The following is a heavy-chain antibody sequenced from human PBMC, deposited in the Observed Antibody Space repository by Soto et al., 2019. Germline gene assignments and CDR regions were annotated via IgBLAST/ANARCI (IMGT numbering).Heavy chain of an antibody. V-gene: IGHV4-34*01. Sequence: PSETLSLTCAVYGGSFSGYYWSWIRQPPGKGVEWIGEINHSGSTNYNPSLKSRVTISVDTSKNQFSLKLSSVTAAATAVYYCARSYDFWRGSTDVFSYGMDVWGQGTTVTVSS. CDR3: ARSYDFWRGSTDVFSYGMDV. CDR1: GGSFSGYY. CDR2: INHSGST. D-gene: IGHD3-3*01. J-gene: IGHJ6*02.